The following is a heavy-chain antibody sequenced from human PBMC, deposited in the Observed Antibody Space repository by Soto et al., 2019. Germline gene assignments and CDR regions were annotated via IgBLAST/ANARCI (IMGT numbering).Heavy chain of an antibody. CDR2: IKQDGSEK. Sequence: EVQLVESGGGLVQPGGSLRLSCAASGFTFSSYWMSWVRQAPGKGLEWVANIKQDGSEKYYVDSVKGRFTISRDNAKNSLYLQMNSLRAEDTAVYYCARDQTTFIYYYYGMDVWGQGTTVTVSS. V-gene: IGHV3-7*05. D-gene: IGHD1-1*01. CDR1: GFTFSSYW. CDR3: ARDQTTFIYYYYGMDV. J-gene: IGHJ6*02.